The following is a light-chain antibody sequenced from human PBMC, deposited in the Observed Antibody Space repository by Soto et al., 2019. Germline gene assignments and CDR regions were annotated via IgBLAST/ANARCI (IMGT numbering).Light chain of an antibody. CDR1: QGISSY. J-gene: IGKJ1*01. Sequence: AIQWNQSPASLSASVGDRVTITCRASQGISSYLAWYQQKPGKAPKLLIYDAYSLESGVPSRFSGSGSGTEFTLTIRSLQPDDFATYYCKHYNSYSEAVGQGTKVDIK. V-gene: IGKV1-13*02. CDR2: DAY. CDR3: KHYNSYSEA.